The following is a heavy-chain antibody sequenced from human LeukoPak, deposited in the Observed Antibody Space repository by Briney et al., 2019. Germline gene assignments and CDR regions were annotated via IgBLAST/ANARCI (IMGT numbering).Heavy chain of an antibody. CDR3: ARWKVAATDYYYYGMDV. CDR2: IILNFGIA. D-gene: IGHD2-15*01. V-gene: IGHV1-69*04. J-gene: IGHJ6*02. CDR1: GGTFSSYA. Sequence: SVKVSCKASGGTFSSYAISWVRQAPGQGLEWMGRIILNFGIANYEQKFQGRVTITADKSTSTDYMELSSLRSEDTAVYYCARWKVAATDYYYYGMDVWGQGTMVTVSS.